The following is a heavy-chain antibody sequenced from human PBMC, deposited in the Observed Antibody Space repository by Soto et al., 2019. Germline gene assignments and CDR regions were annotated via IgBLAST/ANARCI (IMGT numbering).Heavy chain of an antibody. CDR3: ARSWDYYGTFSY. V-gene: IGHV4-59*01. Sequence: SETLSLTCTVSGGSISSYYWSWIRQPPGKGLEWIGYIYYSGSTNYNPSLKSRVTISVDTSKNQFSLKLSSVTAADTAVYYCARSWDYYGTFSYWGQGTLVTVSS. CDR2: IYYSGST. CDR1: GGSISSYY. D-gene: IGHD3-10*01. J-gene: IGHJ4*02.